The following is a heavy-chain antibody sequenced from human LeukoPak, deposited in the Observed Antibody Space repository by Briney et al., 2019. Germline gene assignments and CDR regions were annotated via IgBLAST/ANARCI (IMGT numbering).Heavy chain of an antibody. D-gene: IGHD6-13*01. J-gene: IGHJ5*02. Sequence: PSETLSLTCAVYGGSFSGYYWSWIRQPPGKGLEWIGEINHSRSTNYNPSLKSRVTISVDTSKNQFSLKLSSVTAADTAVYYCARRWSSSWYGTVVDPWGQGTLVTVSS. V-gene: IGHV4-34*01. CDR1: GGSFSGYY. CDR3: ARRWSSSWYGTVVDP. CDR2: INHSRST.